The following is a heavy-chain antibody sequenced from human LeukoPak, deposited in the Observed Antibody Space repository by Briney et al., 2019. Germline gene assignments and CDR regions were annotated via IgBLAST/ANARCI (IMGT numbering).Heavy chain of an antibody. CDR1: GFTFSSYW. D-gene: IGHD3-3*01. V-gene: IGHV4-34*01. Sequence: GSLRLSCAASGFTFSSYWMSWVRQAPGKGLEWIGEINHSGSTNYNPSLKSRVTISVDTSKNQFSLKLSSVTAADTAVYYCARSNYDFWSGYWVYYYGMDVWGQGTTVTVSS. CDR2: INHSGST. CDR3: ARSNYDFWSGYWVYYYGMDV. J-gene: IGHJ6*02.